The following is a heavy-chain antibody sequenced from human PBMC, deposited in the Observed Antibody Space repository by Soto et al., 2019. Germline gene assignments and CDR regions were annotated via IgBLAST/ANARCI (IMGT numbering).Heavy chain of an antibody. CDR3: AGGNALDV. V-gene: IGHV3-7*01. J-gene: IGHJ6*02. Sequence: EVQLVESGGGLVQPGGSLRLSCAASRFTFSTYWMTRVRLTPGKGLEWVANIHQDGNEKYYMDSVKGRFTISRDNAKNSLYLQMTSLRAEDTAVYYCAGGNALDVWGQGTTVTVSS. CDR2: IHQDGNEK. CDR1: RFTFSTYW.